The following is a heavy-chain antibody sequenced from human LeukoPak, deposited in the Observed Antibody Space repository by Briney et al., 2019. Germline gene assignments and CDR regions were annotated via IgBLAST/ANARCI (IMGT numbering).Heavy chain of an antibody. V-gene: IGHV1-69*01. CDR3: ARTRVDTAMDYYFDY. J-gene: IGHJ4*02. CDR1: GGTFSSYA. Sequence: SVNASCKASGGTFSSYAISWVRQAPGQGLEWMGGIIPIFGTANYAQKFQGRVTITADESTSTAYMELSSLRSEDTAVYYCARTRVDTAMDYYFDYWGQGTLVTVSS. CDR2: IIPIFGTA. D-gene: IGHD5-18*01.